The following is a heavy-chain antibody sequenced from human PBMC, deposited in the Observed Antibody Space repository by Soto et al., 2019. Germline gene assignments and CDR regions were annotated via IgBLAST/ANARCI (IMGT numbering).Heavy chain of an antibody. V-gene: IGHV3-30-3*01. Sequence: QVQLVESGGGVVQPGRSLRLSCAASGFTFSSYAMHWVRQAPGKGLEWVAVISYDGSNKYYADSVKGRFTISRDNSKNTLYLQMNSLRAEDTAVYYCARDYDILTSYPTYGMDVWGQGTTVTVSS. D-gene: IGHD3-9*01. CDR2: ISYDGSNK. CDR3: ARDYDILTSYPTYGMDV. CDR1: GFTFSSYA. J-gene: IGHJ6*02.